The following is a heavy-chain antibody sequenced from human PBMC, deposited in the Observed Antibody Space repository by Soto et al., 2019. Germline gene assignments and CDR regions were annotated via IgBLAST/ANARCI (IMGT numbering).Heavy chain of an antibody. J-gene: IGHJ6*02. Sequence: GESLKISCKGSGYSFTSYWIGWVRQMPGKGLEWMGIIYPGDSDTRYSPSFQGQVTISADKSISTAYLQWSSLKASDTAMYYCARHHGQLARNSYYYYGMDVWGQGTTVTVSS. V-gene: IGHV5-51*01. D-gene: IGHD6-13*01. CDR1: GYSFTSYW. CDR2: IYPGDSDT. CDR3: ARHHGQLARNSYYYYGMDV.